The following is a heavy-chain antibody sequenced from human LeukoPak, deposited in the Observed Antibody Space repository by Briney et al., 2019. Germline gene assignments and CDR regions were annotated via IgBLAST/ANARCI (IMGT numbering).Heavy chain of an antibody. Sequence: GESLKISCKGSGYSFTSYWISWVRQMPGKGLEWMGIIYPGDSDTRYSPSFQGQVTISADKSISTAYLQWSSLKASDTAMYYCARPVLDCSSTSCYFNWFDPWGQGTLVTVSS. D-gene: IGHD2-2*01. CDR1: GYSFTSYW. CDR2: IYPGDSDT. CDR3: ARPVLDCSSTSCYFNWFDP. J-gene: IGHJ5*02. V-gene: IGHV5-51*01.